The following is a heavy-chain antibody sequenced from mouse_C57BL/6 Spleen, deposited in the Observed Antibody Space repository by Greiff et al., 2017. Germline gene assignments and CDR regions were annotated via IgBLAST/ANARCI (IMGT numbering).Heavy chain of an antibody. CDR3: ARHEGGANWESAY. Sequence: VQLQQSGAELVKPGASVKLSCKASGYTFTEYTIHWVKHRSGQGLEWMGWFYPGSGSIKYNEKFKDKATLTADKSSSTIYMELSRLTSVDSAVYVSARHEGGANWESAYWGQGTLVTVSA. CDR2: FYPGSGSI. V-gene: IGHV1-62-2*01. D-gene: IGHD4-1*01. J-gene: IGHJ3*01. CDR1: GYTFTEYT.